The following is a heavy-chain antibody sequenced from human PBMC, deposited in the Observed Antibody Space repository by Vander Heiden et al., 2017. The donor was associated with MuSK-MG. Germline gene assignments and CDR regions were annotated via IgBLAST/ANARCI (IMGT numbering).Heavy chain of an antibody. CDR3: ARDSYGMDV. CDR2: ISYDGSNK. CDR1: GFTFRSYA. V-gene: IGHV3-30-3*01. Sequence: QVQLVESGRAVVQPGRSLRLSCAASGFTFRSYAMHWVRQAPGKGLECVAVISYDGSNKYYADSVKGRFTISRDNSKNTLYLQMNSLRAEDTAVYYCARDSYGMDVWGQGTTITVSS. J-gene: IGHJ6*02.